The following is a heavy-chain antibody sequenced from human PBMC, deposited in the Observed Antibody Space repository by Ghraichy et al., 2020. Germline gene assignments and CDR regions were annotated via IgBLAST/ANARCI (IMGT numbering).Heavy chain of an antibody. CDR1: GFTSKTYW. V-gene: IGHV3-7*01. J-gene: IGHJ4*02. CDR3: VADVGWYFHY. D-gene: IGHD6-19*01. CDR2: MKQDGSDR. Sequence: ESLNISCTVSGFTSKTYWMHWVRQAPGEGLEWVATMKQDGSDRHYVDSVKGRFTISRDNAENSLYLQMNSLRAEDTAVYYCVADVGWYFHYWGQGILVTVSS.